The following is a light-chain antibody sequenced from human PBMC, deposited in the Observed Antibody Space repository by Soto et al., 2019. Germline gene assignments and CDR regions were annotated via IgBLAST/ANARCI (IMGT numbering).Light chain of an antibody. V-gene: IGKV3-11*01. J-gene: IGKJ1*01. CDR1: QTVSKY. Sequence: EIVLTQSPGALSLSPGERATLSCRASQTVSKYSLAWYQQKPVLAPRLLIYGASIRATGIPARFSGSGSGTDFTLTISSLEPEDFAVYYCQQRGDWPPITFGQGTKVDI. CDR2: GAS. CDR3: QQRGDWPPIT.